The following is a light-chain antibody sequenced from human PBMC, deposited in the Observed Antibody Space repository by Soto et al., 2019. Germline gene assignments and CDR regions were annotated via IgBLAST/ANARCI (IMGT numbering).Light chain of an antibody. CDR3: QSYDSSLSGSGV. CDR1: SSDVGSYDL. CDR2: ECT. Sequence: QSVLTQPASVSGSPGQSITISCTGTSSDVGSYDLVSWYQQHPGKAPKLMIYECTKRPSGVSNRFSGSKSGTSASLTIIGLQAEDEADYYCQSYDSSLSGSGVFGGGTKLTVL. J-gene: IGLJ3*02. V-gene: IGLV2-14*02.